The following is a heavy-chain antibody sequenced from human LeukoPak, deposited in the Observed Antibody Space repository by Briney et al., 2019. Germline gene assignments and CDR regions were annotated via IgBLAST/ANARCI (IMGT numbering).Heavy chain of an antibody. CDR1: GFTFDDYA. Sequence: PGGSLRLSCAASGFTFDDYAMHWVRQAPGKGLEWVSLISWDGGSTYYADSVKGRFTISRDNSKNSLYLQMNSLRAEDTALYYCAKDMEGGGSYYLLDYWGQGTLVTVSS. CDR2: ISWDGGST. J-gene: IGHJ4*02. V-gene: IGHV3-43D*03. D-gene: IGHD1-26*01. CDR3: AKDMEGGGSYYLLDY.